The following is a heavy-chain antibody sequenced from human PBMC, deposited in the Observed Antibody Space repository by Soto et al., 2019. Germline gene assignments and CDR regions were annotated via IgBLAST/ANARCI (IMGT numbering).Heavy chain of an antibody. V-gene: IGHV2-5*02. CDR2: IYCDDAK. Sequence: QITLKESGPTLVKPTQTLTLTCTFSGFSLSTSGVGVGWIRQPPGKALEWLALIYCDDAKRYSPSLKSRLTITKDTSKNQVVLTMTNMDPVDTATDCGAHTTIAGAGTGAFDIWGQGTMVTVSS. CDR1: GFSLSTSGVG. CDR3: AHTTIAGAGTGAFDI. J-gene: IGHJ3*02. D-gene: IGHD6-13*01.